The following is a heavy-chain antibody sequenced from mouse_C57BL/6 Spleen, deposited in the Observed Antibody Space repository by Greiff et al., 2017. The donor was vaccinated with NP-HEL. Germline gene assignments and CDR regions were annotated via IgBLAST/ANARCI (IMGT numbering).Heavy chain of an antibody. Sequence: VQLQQSGAELVKPGASVKISCKASGYAFSSYWMNWVKQRPGKGLEWIGQIYPGDGDTNYNGKFKGKATLTADKSSSTAYMQLSSLTSEDSAVYFCARYYCDYDGGYYYAMDYWGQGTSVTVSA. CDR2: IYPGDGDT. V-gene: IGHV1-80*01. CDR3: ARYYCDYDGGYYYAMDY. D-gene: IGHD2-4*01. J-gene: IGHJ4*01. CDR1: GYAFSSYW.